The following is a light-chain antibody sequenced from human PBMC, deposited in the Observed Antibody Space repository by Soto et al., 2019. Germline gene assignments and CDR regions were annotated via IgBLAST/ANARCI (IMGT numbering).Light chain of an antibody. J-gene: IGKJ5*01. CDR3: QQDYNLPLT. CDR2: AAS. V-gene: IGKV3D-15*01. CDR1: QSVRSN. Sequence: EIVMTQSPATLSVSPGERATLSCRASQSVRSNLAWYQQKPGQAPRLLMYAASTRATGIPARFSGSGSGTDFTLTISSLQPEDFAVYYCQQDYNLPLTFGQGTRLEIK.